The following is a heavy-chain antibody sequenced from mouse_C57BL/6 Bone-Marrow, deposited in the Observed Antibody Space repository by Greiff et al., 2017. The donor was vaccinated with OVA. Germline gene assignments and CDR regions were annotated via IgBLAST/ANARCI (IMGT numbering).Heavy chain of an antibody. CDR1: GFTFSDYY. V-gene: IGHV5-12*01. D-gene: IGHD2-4*01. CDR3: ARPNDYSNYAMDY. J-gene: IGHJ4*01. CDR2: ISNGGGST. Sequence: EVHLVESGGGLVQPGGSLKLSCAASGFTFSDYYMYWVRQTPEKRLEWVAYISNGGGSTYYPDTVKGRFTISRDNAKNTLYLQMSRLKSEDTAMYYCARPNDYSNYAMDYWGQGTSVTVSS.